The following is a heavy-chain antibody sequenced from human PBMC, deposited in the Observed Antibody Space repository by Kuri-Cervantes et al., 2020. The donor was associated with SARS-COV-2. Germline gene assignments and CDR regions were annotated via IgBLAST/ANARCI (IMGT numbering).Heavy chain of an antibody. D-gene: IGHD2-2*01. CDR3: ANIQVVPAVYRGAQYFHH. J-gene: IGHJ1*01. CDR1: GYTFTSYG. Sequence: ASVKVSCKASGYTFTSYGISWVRQAPGQGLERMGWISAYNGNTNYAQKLQGRVTMTTDTSTSTAYMELRSLRSDDTAVYYCANIQVVPAVYRGAQYFHHWGQGTLVTVSS. V-gene: IGHV1-18*01. CDR2: ISAYNGNT.